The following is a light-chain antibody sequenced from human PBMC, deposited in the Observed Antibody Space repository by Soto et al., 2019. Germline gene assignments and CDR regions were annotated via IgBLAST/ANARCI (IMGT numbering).Light chain of an antibody. CDR1: QSISTW. CDR2: KAS. Sequence: DIQMTQSPSTLSASVGDRFTITFRASQSISTWLAWYQQKPGKAPKLLIYKASSLESGVPSRFSGSGSGTEFTLTISSLQPGDFATYYCQHYNSYSEAFGQGTKVDIK. CDR3: QHYNSYSEA. J-gene: IGKJ1*01. V-gene: IGKV1-5*03.